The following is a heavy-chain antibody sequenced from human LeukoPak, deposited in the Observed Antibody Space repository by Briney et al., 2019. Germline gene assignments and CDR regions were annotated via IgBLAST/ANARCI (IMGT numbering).Heavy chain of an antibody. CDR3: ARGLGSGSYFGY. CDR1: GGSFSGYY. Sequence: PSETLSLTCAVYGGSFSGYYWSWIRQPPGKGLEWIGEINHSGSTNYNPSLKSRVTISLDTSKNQFSLKLNSLTAADTAVYYCARGLGSGSYFGYWGQGTLVTVSS. D-gene: IGHD3-10*01. V-gene: IGHV4-34*01. CDR2: INHSGST. J-gene: IGHJ4*02.